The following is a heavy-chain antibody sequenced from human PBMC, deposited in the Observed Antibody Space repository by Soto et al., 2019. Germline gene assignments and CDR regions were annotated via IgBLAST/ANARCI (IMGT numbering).Heavy chain of an antibody. CDR3: ARVDRQKLDY. V-gene: IGHV4-38-2*01. Sequence: SETLSLTCAVSGYSISSGYYWGWIRQPPGKGLEWIGSIYHSGSTYYNPSLKSRVTISVDTSKNQFSLKLSSVTAADTAVYYCARVDRQKLDYWGQGTLVTVSS. CDR1: GYSISSGYY. CDR2: IYHSGST. J-gene: IGHJ4*02.